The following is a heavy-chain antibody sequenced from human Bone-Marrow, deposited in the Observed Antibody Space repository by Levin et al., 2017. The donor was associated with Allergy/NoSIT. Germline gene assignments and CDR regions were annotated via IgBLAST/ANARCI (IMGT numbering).Heavy chain of an antibody. CDR1: KFTFSNYG. V-gene: IGHV3-30*18. Sequence: PGESLKISCVASKFTFSNYGMHWVRQAPGKGLEWVASISYDGNFDYYADSVKGRFTISRDNSKNTLYLQVNSVTTEDTAVFYCAKDTGNYYDTTGHIDYWGQGTPVIVSS. CDR2: ISYDGNFD. CDR3: AKDTGNYYDTTGHIDY. J-gene: IGHJ4*02. D-gene: IGHD3-16*01.